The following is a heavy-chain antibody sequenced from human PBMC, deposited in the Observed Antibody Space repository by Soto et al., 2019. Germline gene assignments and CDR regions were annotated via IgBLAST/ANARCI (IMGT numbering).Heavy chain of an antibody. D-gene: IGHD3-10*01. V-gene: IGHV1-18*01. CDR2: ISAYNGNT. Sequence: ASVKVSCKASGYTFTSYGISWVRQAPGQGLEWMGWISAYNGNTNYAQKLQGRVTMTTDTSTSTAYMELNSLRAEDTALYYCAKDLVWFGEPQGFDYWGQGTLVTVSS. CDR1: GYTFTSYG. CDR3: AKDLVWFGEPQGFDY. J-gene: IGHJ4*02.